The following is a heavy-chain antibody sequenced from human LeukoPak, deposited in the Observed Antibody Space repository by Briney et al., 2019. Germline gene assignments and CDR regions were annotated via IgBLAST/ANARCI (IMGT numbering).Heavy chain of an antibody. CDR3: ARAPGNDWNYYYYYMDV. J-gene: IGHJ6*03. V-gene: IGHV1-8*03. D-gene: IGHD1-1*01. CDR1: GYTFTSYD. Sequence: GASVKVSCKASGYTFTSYDINWVRQATGQGLEWMGWMNPNSGNTGYAQKYQGRVTITRNTSISTAYMELSSLRSEDTAVYYCARAPGNDWNYYYYYMDVWGKGTTVTVSS. CDR2: MNPNSGNT.